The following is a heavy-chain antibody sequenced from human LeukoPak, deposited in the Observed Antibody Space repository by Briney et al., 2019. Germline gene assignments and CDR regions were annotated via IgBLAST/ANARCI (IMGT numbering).Heavy chain of an antibody. Sequence: ASVRVSCKLSGYSLNELAMYWLRQAPGNGLEWMGNFDLHDGEPIYAQKFQGRVTMNEDTSTDTVYMELSSLRSEDTAVYYCATWAGRGNVRQGYFYYYMDVWGKGTAVTVS. D-gene: IGHD1-26*01. CDR1: GYSLNELA. CDR2: FDLHDGEP. V-gene: IGHV1-24*01. J-gene: IGHJ6*03. CDR3: ATWAGRGNVRQGYFYYYMDV.